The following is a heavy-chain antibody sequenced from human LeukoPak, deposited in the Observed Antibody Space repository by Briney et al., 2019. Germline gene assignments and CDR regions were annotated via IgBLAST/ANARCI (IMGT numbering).Heavy chain of an antibody. CDR3: AREQGYCSSTSCPFDY. Sequence: PSGTLSLTCAVSGGSISSSNWWSWVRQPPGKGLEWIGEIYHSGSTNYNPSLKSRVTISVDKSKNQFSLKLSSVTAADTAVYYCAREQGYCSSTSCPFDYWGQGTLVTVSS. CDR1: GGSISSSNW. J-gene: IGHJ4*02. D-gene: IGHD2-2*01. V-gene: IGHV4-4*02. CDR2: IYHSGST.